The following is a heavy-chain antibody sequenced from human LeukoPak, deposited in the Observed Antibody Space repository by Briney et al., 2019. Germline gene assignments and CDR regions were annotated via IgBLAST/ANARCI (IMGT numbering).Heavy chain of an antibody. CDR2: IYYSGST. CDR1: GGSISGYY. CDR3: ARENLVSVSSWFDP. Sequence: PSETLSLTCTVSGGSISGYYWSWIRQPPGKGLEWIGYIYYSGSTTYNPSLKSRVTMSLDTSKNQLSLKLTSVTAADTAVYFCARENLVSVSSWFDPWGQGTRVTVSS. J-gene: IGHJ5*02. D-gene: IGHD1-14*01. V-gene: IGHV4-59*01.